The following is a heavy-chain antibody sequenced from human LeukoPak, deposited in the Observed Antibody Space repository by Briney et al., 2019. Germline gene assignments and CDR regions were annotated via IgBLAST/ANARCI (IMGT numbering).Heavy chain of an antibody. CDR3: AREGHYDILTGYSPVEYYFYYMDV. Sequence: GGPLRLSCEASGFTFSHYGIHWVRQTPGKGLEWVAAISSDGVEKHYADSVKGRFTISRDNSKSTLYLQMNSLRAEGTALYYCAREGHYDILTGYSPVEYYFYYMDVWGKGTTVTVSS. J-gene: IGHJ6*03. V-gene: IGHV3-30*04. D-gene: IGHD3-9*01. CDR2: ISSDGVEK. CDR1: GFTFSHYG.